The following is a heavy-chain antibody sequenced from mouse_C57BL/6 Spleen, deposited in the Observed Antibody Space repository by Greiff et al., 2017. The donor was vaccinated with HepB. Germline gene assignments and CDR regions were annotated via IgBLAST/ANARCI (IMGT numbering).Heavy chain of an antibody. Sequence: QVQLQQPGAELVKPGASVKMSCKASGYTFTSYWITWVKQRPGQGLEWIGDIYPGSGSTNYNEKFKSKATLTVDTSSSTAYMQLSSLTSEDSAVYYCARGGNYVGYFDYWGQGTTLTVSS. CDR2: IYPGSGST. V-gene: IGHV1-55*01. CDR1: GYTFTSYW. CDR3: ARGGNYVGYFDY. D-gene: IGHD2-1*01. J-gene: IGHJ2*01.